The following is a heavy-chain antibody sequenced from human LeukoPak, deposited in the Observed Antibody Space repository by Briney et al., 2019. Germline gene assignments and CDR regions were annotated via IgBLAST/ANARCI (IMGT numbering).Heavy chain of an antibody. CDR1: GFTFRSYG. CDR2: IWYDEITK. CDR3: AKDGGSGSFDYYYMDV. V-gene: IGHV3-30*02. J-gene: IGHJ6*03. Sequence: PGGSLRLSCVASGFTFRSYGIHWVRQAPGKGLEWLAFIWYDEITKDYADSVKGRFTISRDNSKNTLYVQMNSLRADDTAVYYCAKDGGSGSFDYYYMDVWGKGTTVTISS. D-gene: IGHD3-10*01.